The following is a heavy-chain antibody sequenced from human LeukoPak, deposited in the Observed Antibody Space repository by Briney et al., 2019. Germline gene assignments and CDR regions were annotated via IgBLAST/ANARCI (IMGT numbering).Heavy chain of an antibody. CDR1: GYTFTSYG. Sequence: ASVKVSCKASGYTFTSYGISWVRQAPGQGLEWIGWISAYNGNTNYAHKLQGRVTMTTDTSTSTAYMELRSLRSDDTAVYYCAREGQWGYYDSSGYYYLAYWGQGTLVTVSS. J-gene: IGHJ4*02. D-gene: IGHD3-22*01. CDR2: ISAYNGNT. CDR3: AREGQWGYYDSSGYYYLAY. V-gene: IGHV1-18*01.